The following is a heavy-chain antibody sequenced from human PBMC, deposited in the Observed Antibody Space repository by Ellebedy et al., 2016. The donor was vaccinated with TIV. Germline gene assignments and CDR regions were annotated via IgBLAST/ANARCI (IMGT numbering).Heavy chain of an antibody. CDR3: ARGDYYDSSGYYPGNP. J-gene: IGHJ5*02. CDR1: GYTFTNYG. CDR2: ISSYNGNT. Sequence: AASVKVSCKASGYTFTNYGISWVRQAPGQGLEWMGWISSYNGNTNYAEKFRGRVTMTTDTSTSTAYMELRSLRSDDTAVYYCARGDYYDSSGYYPGNPWGQGTLVTVSS. V-gene: IGHV1-18*04. D-gene: IGHD3-22*01.